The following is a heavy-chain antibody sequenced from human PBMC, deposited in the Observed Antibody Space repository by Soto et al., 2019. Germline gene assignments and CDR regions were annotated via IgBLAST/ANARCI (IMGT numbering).Heavy chain of an antibody. J-gene: IGHJ4*02. D-gene: IGHD6-13*01. CDR3: ATRMYITSWYYFVS. CDR1: GFTFTNYA. Sequence: EVQLLESGGGFVQPGGSLRLSCAASGFTFTNYALSWVRQAPGKGLEWVSTIGGGSGSTSYADSVKGRFSISRENSKNTLYLQMSSLRAEDTALYYCATRMYITSWYYFVSWGQGTLVTVSS. CDR2: IGGGSGST. V-gene: IGHV3-23*01.